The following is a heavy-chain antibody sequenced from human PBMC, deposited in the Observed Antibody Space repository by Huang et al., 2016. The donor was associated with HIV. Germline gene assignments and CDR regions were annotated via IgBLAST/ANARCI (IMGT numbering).Heavy chain of an antibody. CDR2: ITASSSFK. Sequence: DVQLVESGGGLVKPGGSLSLSCAASGLSFDSFAMHWVRQAPGKGLGWVASITASSSFKDYAVSLTGRCTVSRDNAKNSLYLQMNSLRPEDTAVYYCVRENYGSGSTLHWFDPWGQGTLVTVSS. D-gene: IGHD3-10*01. J-gene: IGHJ5*02. CDR3: VRENYGSGSTLHWFDP. V-gene: IGHV3-21*01. CDR1: GLSFDSFA.